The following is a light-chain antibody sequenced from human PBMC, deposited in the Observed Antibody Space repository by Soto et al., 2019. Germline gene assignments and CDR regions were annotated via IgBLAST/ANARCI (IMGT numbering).Light chain of an antibody. CDR3: MQGTHWPPYT. CDR2: KVS. J-gene: IGKJ2*01. V-gene: IGKV2-30*02. CDR1: QSLVHSDGKTY. Sequence: DVVMTQSPLSLPVTLGQPASISCRSSQSLVHSDGKTYLNWFQQRPGQSPRRLIYKVSNRDSGVPDRFRGSGSGTDFTLKISRVEAEDVGVYYCMQGTHWPPYTFGQGIKLEIK.